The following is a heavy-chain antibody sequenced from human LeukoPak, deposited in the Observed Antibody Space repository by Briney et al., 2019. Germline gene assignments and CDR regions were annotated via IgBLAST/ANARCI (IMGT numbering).Heavy chain of an antibody. CDR2: ISGGGDIT. CDR1: GFNFANHA. CDR3: AIREPIGY. V-gene: IGHV3-23*01. Sequence: TGGSLRLSCAASGFNFANHAMSWVRQTAGKGLEWVSAISGGGDITYYADSVKGRFTISRDNSKDTLFLQMHSLRPGDTAVYYCAIREPIGYWGQGTLVTVSS. J-gene: IGHJ4*02. D-gene: IGHD1-14*01.